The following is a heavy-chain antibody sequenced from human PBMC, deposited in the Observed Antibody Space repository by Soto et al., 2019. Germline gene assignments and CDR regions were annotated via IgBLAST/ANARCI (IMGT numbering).Heavy chain of an antibody. CDR1: GFNFDDHA. CDR2: ISWNSVTI. V-gene: IGHV3-9*01. D-gene: IGHD1-26*01. Sequence: PGGCLRRSCAASGFNFDDHAMHWVRQTPGKGLEWVSGISWNSVTINYADSIKGRFTISRDNAKSTLYLQMNNLRPADQAMYFCVRSSGSQPRAGWFDPWGQG. J-gene: IGHJ5*02. CDR3: VRSSGSQPRAGWFDP.